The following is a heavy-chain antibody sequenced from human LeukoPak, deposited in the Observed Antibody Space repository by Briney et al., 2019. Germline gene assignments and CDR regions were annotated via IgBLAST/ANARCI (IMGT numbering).Heavy chain of an antibody. V-gene: IGHV4-34*01. D-gene: IGHD6-19*01. CDR2: INHSGST. CDR3: ARDSGWLGSYYYGMDV. J-gene: IGHJ6*02. CDR1: GGSVSCYY. Sequence: SETLSRTCAGYGGSVSCYYWSWIRQPPGNGLEGIGEINHSGSTNYNPSLKSRVTISVDTSKNQFSLKLSSVTAADTAVYYCARDSGWLGSYYYGMDVWGQGTTVTVSS.